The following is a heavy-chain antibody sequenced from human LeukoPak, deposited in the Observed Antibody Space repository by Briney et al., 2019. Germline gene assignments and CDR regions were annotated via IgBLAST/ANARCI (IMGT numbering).Heavy chain of an antibody. CDR2: ISSSSSYI. CDR3: ARDRCGGDCYSAYYYGMDV. CDR1: GFTFSSYS. Sequence: GGSLRLSCAASGFTFSSYSMNWVRQAPGKGLEWVSSISSSSSYIYYADSVKGRFTISRDNAKNLLYLQMNSLRAEDTAVYYCARDRCGGDCYSAYYYGMDVWGQGTTVTVSS. V-gene: IGHV3-21*01. D-gene: IGHD2-21*02. J-gene: IGHJ6*02.